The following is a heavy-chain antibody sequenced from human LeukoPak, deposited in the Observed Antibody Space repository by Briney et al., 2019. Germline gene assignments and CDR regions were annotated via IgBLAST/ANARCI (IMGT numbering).Heavy chain of an antibody. J-gene: IGHJ4*02. D-gene: IGHD3-10*01. CDR2: IIPIFGTA. CDR1: GGTFSSYA. Sequence: ASVKVSCKASGGTFSSYAISWVRQAPGQGLEWMGGIIPIFGTANYAQKFQGRVTITADKSTSTAYMELSSLRSEDTAVYYCAREKDGSGSYYGFDYWGQGTLVTVSS. V-gene: IGHV1-69*06. CDR3: AREKDGSGSYYGFDY.